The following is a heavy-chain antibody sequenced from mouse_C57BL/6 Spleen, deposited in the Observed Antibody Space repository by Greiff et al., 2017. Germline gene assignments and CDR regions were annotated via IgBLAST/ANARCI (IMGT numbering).Heavy chain of an antibody. CDR2: INPNNGGT. J-gene: IGHJ4*01. D-gene: IGHD3-2*02. CDR3: ARQLRHGAMDY. V-gene: IGHV1-18*01. Sequence: EVQLQQSGPELVKPGASVKIPCKASGYTFTDYNMDWVNQSHGKSLEWIGDINPNNGGTSYNQKFKGKATLTVDKSSSTAYMELRSLTSEDTAVYYGARQLRHGAMDYWGQGTSVTVSS. CDR1: GYTFTDYN.